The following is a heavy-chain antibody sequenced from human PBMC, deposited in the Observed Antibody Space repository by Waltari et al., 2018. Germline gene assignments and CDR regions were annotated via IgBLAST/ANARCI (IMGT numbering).Heavy chain of an antibody. CDR1: GFDFNNYT. CDR2: INRNSGYI. J-gene: IGHJ4*02. Sequence: EVRLVESGGGRVKPGESLRLSCAASGFDFNNYTINWVRQAPGKVLVWVSSINRNSGYIYYADSVKGRFLISRDNTKSLLFLQLSSLRAEDTAVYYCMRLDSDRDYWGQGTLVAVSS. V-gene: IGHV3-21*04. CDR3: MRLDSDRDY. D-gene: IGHD1-1*01.